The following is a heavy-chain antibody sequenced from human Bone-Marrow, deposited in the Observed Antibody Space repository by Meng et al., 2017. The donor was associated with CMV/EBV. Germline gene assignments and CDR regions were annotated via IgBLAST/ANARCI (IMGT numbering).Heavy chain of an antibody. CDR2: IKQRGSEA. CDR3: ARKLGRFRSSWHRGMDV. CDR1: GFTFSNYY. V-gene: IGHV3-7*01. J-gene: IGHJ6*02. D-gene: IGHD6-13*01. Sequence: GGSLRLSCVASGFTFSNYYMSWVRQAPGKGLEWVANIKQRGSEAFYVDSVKGRFTISRDDAKNSLYLQMNSLRAEDTAVYYCARKLGRFRSSWHRGMDVWGQGTTVTVSS.